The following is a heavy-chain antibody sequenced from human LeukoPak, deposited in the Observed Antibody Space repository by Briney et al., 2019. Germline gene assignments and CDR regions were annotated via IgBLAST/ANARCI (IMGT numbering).Heavy chain of an antibody. D-gene: IGHD3-9*01. CDR3: ARGAHYNILTAYFDY. Sequence: SETLSHTCAVSGGSINRGGYSWSWLRQPPGRGLEWIGYIYHSGSTYYNPSLESRVTISLDRSKNQFSLKLTSVTAADTAVYYCARGAHYNILTAYFDYWGQGTLVTVSS. CDR1: GGSINRGGYS. V-gene: IGHV4-30-2*01. J-gene: IGHJ4*02. CDR2: IYHSGST.